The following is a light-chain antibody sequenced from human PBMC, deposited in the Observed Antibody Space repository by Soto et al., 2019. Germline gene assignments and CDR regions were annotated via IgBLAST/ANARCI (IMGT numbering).Light chain of an antibody. V-gene: IGKV3-20*01. Sequence: IVLTQSPGTLSLSPGESATLSCRTSQSISGKYVAGYQQRPGLPPRVLVYGATKRAAGIPDRFRGSGSGTEFTLTISGLEAEDFAVYFCQHFGSSPPVTFGQGTRLEIK. CDR3: QHFGSSPPVT. J-gene: IGKJ5*01. CDR2: GAT. CDR1: QSISGKY.